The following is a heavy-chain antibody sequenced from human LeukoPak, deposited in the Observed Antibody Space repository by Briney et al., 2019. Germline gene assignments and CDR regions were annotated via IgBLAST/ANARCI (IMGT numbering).Heavy chain of an antibody. CDR1: GFTVSSNH. CDR2: VSSTSSTI. J-gene: IGHJ4*02. CDR3: ARTYSGSYFDY. D-gene: IGHD1-26*01. V-gene: IGHV3-48*02. Sequence: GGSLRLSCAASGFTVSSNHMSWVRQAPGKGLEWVSYVSSTSSTIYYADSVKGRFTISRDNAKNSLYLQMTSLRDEDRAVYYCARTYSGSYFDYWGQGTLVTVSS.